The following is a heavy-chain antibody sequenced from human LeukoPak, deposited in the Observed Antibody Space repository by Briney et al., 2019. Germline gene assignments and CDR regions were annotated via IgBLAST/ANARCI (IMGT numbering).Heavy chain of an antibody. D-gene: IGHD2-8*01. J-gene: IGHJ4*02. CDR1: GGTFSSYA. CDR2: IIAIFGTA. Sequence: SVKVSCKASGGTFSSYAISWVRQAPGQGLEWMGGIIAIFGTANYAQKFQGRVTITTDESTSTAYMELSSLRSEDTAVYYCAGGVNCTKGVCYTHYFDFWGQGTLVTVSS. CDR3: AGGVNCTKGVCYTHYFDF. V-gene: IGHV1-69*05.